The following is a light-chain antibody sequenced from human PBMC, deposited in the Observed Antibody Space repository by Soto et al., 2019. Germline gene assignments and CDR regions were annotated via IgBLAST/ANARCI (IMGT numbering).Light chain of an antibody. V-gene: IGLV2-14*01. Sequence: QSVLTQPASVSGSPGQSITISCTGTSSDVGGYNYVSWYQQHPGKAPKLMIYEVTNRPSGISDRFSASKSGNTASLTISWLQAEDEADYYCNSYTTSSTLVFGGGTKLTVL. CDR3: NSYTTSSTLV. CDR2: EVT. CDR1: SSDVGGYNY. J-gene: IGLJ2*01.